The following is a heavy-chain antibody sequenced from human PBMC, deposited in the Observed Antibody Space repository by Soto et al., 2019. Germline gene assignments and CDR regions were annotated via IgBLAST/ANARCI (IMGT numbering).Heavy chain of an antibody. D-gene: IGHD2-15*01. CDR1: RGSISSYY. Sequence: QVQLQESGPGLVKSSETLSLTCTVSRGSISSYYWSWIRQPPGKRLEWIAYIHYGGSTNYNPSLKSRVTISVDTSKNQFSLRLSSVTAADTAVYYCARETCSVGSCYFDYWGQGALVTVSS. CDR2: IHYGGST. V-gene: IGHV4-59*01. CDR3: ARETCSVGSCYFDY. J-gene: IGHJ4*02.